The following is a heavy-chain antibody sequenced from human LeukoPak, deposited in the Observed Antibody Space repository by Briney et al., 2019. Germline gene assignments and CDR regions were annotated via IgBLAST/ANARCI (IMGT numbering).Heavy chain of an antibody. D-gene: IGHD4-17*01. Sequence: GASVKVSFKSSGYTFTSCGISWVRQAPGQGLEWMGWISAYNGNTNYAQKLQGRVTMTTDTPTSTAYLELRSLRSDDTAVYYCARVPLDYGDCPPRPREVDYWGQGTLVTVSS. J-gene: IGHJ4*02. CDR3: ARVPLDYGDCPPRPREVDY. CDR1: GYTFTSCG. CDR2: ISAYNGNT. V-gene: IGHV1-18*01.